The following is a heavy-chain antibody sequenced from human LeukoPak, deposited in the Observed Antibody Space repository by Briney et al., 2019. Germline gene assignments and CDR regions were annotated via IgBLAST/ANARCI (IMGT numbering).Heavy chain of an antibody. Sequence: GASLEISCKGSGSSFTSYWIGWVRQMPGKGLEWMGIIYPGDSDTRYSPSFQGQVTISADKSISTAYLQWSSLKASDTAMYYCARSSLAAAGTDWFDPWGQGTLVTVSS. CDR1: GSSFTSYW. D-gene: IGHD6-13*01. CDR3: ARSSLAAAGTDWFDP. V-gene: IGHV5-51*01. CDR2: IYPGDSDT. J-gene: IGHJ5*02.